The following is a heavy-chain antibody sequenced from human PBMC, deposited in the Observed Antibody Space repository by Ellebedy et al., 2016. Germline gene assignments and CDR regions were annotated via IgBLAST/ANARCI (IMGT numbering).Heavy chain of an antibody. CDR1: GGSISSGGYY. CDR3: ARDNWNDGGGLYYYYYYGMDV. Sequence: SETLSLTXTVSGGSISSGGYYWSWIRQHPGKGLEWIGYIYYSGSTYYNPSLKSRVTISVDTSKNQFSLKLSSVTAADTAVYYCARDNWNDGGGLYYYYYYGMDVWGQGTTVTVSS. CDR2: IYYSGST. D-gene: IGHD1-20*01. J-gene: IGHJ6*02. V-gene: IGHV4-31*03.